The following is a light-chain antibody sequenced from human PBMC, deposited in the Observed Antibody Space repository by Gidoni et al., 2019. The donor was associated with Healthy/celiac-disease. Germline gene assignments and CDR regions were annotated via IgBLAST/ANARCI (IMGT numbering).Light chain of an antibody. CDR2: DAS. CDR1: QSVRSY. CDR3: QQRSNWPPLT. J-gene: IGKJ4*01. Sequence: DIVLTQSPSTLSLSPGERATLSCRSSQSVRSYLAWYQQKPGQAPRLLIYDASNRATGIPARFSGSGSGTDFTFTISSLEPEDFAVYYCQQRSNWPPLTFGGGTKVEIK. V-gene: IGKV3-11*01.